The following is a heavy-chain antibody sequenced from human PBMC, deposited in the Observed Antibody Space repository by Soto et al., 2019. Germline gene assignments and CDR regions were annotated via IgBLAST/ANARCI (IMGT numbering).Heavy chain of an antibody. CDR3: ARVDISQEGGGASDI. CDR1: GYTFTSYY. Sequence: ASVKVSCKASGYTFTSYYMHWVRQAPGQGLEWMGIINPSGGSTSYAQKFQGRVTMTRDTSTSTVYMELSSLRSEDTAVYYCARVDISQEGGGASDIWGQGTMVTVSS. CDR2: INPSGGST. D-gene: IGHD3-16*01. V-gene: IGHV1-46*03. J-gene: IGHJ3*02.